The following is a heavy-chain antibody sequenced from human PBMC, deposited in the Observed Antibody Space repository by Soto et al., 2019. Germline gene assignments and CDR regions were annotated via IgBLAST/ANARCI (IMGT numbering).Heavy chain of an antibody. Sequence: GXSLRLSCAASGFTFSSYAISWVVQAPGKGLEWVSAVSGSGGGTYYADSVKGRFTISRDNSKNTLYLQMNSLRVEDTAVYYCVKDRDFWTFNWFDPWGQGTLVTVSS. V-gene: IGHV3-23*01. D-gene: IGHD3-3*01. CDR1: GFTFSSYA. CDR3: VKDRDFWTFNWFDP. CDR2: VSGSGGGT. J-gene: IGHJ5*02.